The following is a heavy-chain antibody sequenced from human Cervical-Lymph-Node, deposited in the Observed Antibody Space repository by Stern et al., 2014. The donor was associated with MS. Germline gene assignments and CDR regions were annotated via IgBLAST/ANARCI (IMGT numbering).Heavy chain of an antibody. CDR2: ISYDGSNK. V-gene: IGHV3-30*18. CDR3: AKDRPREAKEDAFDI. J-gene: IGHJ3*02. Sequence: VQLVQSGGGVVQPGRSLRLSCAASGFTFSSYGMHWVRQAPGKGLEWVAVISYDGSNKYYADSVKGRFTISRDNSKNTLYLQMNSLRAEDTAVYYCAKDRPREAKEDAFDIWGQGTMVTVSS. CDR1: GFTFSSYG.